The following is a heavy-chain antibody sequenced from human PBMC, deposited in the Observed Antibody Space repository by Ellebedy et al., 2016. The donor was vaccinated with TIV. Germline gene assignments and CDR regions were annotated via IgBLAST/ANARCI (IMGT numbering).Heavy chain of an antibody. V-gene: IGHV3-66*01. CDR3: VKDQNHGSSWYAPFDY. D-gene: IGHD6-13*01. Sequence: PGGSLRLSCAASGFTVSSNYMSRVRQAPGKGLEWVSVIYSGGSTYYADSVKGRFTISRDNSKNTLSLQMSSLRAEDTAVYYCVKDQNHGSSWYAPFDYWGQGTLVTVSS. CDR2: IYSGGST. CDR1: GFTVSSNY. J-gene: IGHJ4*02.